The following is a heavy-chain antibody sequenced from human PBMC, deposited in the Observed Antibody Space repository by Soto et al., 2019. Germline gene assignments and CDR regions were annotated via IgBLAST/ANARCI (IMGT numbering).Heavy chain of an antibody. V-gene: IGHV1-18*01. CDR1: GYTFTSYG. CDR3: ARDWYCSGGSCYNWSDS. CDR2: ISVYNGNT. D-gene: IGHD2-15*01. J-gene: IGHJ5*01. Sequence: ASVKVSCKASGYTFTSYGISWVRQAPGQGLEWMGWISVYNGNTNYAQKLQGRVTMTTDTSTSTAYMELRSLRSDDTAVYYCARDWYCSGGSCYNWSDSWGQGTLVTVSS.